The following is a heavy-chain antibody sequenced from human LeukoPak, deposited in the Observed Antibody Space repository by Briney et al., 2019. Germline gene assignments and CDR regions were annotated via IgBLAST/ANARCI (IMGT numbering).Heavy chain of an antibody. CDR2: IYSSWST. V-gene: IGHV4-59*01. D-gene: IGHD5-12*01. J-gene: IGHJ3*02. Sequence: SESLSLTCTVSGGSISSYHWSWIRQPPGKGLQWIGFIYSSWSTNYNPSLMSRVTISLDTSKNQCSLRVSSVTSADTAVYYCARGNSGYDYAFDIWDQGTMVTVSS. CDR1: GGSISSYH. CDR3: ARGNSGYDYAFDI.